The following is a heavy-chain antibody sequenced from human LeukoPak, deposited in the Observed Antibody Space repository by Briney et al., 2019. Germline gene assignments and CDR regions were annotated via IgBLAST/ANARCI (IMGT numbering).Heavy chain of an antibody. J-gene: IGHJ4*02. Sequence: SETLSLTCTVSVRSISGYFWSWVRQAPGAGLAWIGHIYYSGATNDNPSLRSRVTITVDTSKKQFLLKLRSGAAADAAVYCCGRGQYSGSCFDYWGQGTLVTVSS. CDR2: IYYSGAT. CDR3: GRGQYSGSCFDY. CDR1: VRSISGYF. V-gene: IGHV4-59*13. D-gene: IGHD1-26*01.